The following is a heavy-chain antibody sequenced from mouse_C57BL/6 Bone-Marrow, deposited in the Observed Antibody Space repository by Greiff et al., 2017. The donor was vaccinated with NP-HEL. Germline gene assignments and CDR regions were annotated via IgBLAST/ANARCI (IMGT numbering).Heavy chain of an antibody. D-gene: IGHD1-1*01. Sequence: EVKLVESGGGLVQPGGSLKLSCAASGFTFSDYYMYWVRQTPEKRLEWVAYISNGGGSTYYPDTVKGRFTISRDNAKNTLYLQMSRLKSEDTAMYYCARLATEGFAYWGQGTLVTVSA. V-gene: IGHV5-12*01. CDR1: GFTFSDYY. CDR3: ARLATEGFAY. CDR2: ISNGGGST. J-gene: IGHJ3*01.